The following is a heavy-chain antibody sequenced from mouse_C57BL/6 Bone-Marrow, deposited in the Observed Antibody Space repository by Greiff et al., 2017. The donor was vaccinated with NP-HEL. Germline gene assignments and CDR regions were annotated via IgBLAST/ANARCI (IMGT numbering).Heavy chain of an antibody. J-gene: IGHJ1*03. CDR1: GYTFTSYW. D-gene: IGHD4-1*01. Sequence: QVQLQQPGAELVKPGASVKLSCKASGYTFTSYWMHWVKQRPGQGLEWIGMIHPNSGSTNYNEKFKSKATLTVDKSSSTAYMQLSSLTSEDSAVYYGAPSNWVWYFDVWGTGTTVTVSS. CDR3: APSNWVWYFDV. CDR2: IHPNSGST. V-gene: IGHV1-64*01.